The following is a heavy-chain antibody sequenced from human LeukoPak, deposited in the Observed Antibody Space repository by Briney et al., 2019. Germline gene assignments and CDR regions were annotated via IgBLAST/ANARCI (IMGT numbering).Heavy chain of an antibody. V-gene: IGHV1-2*02. CDR1: GYTFTGYY. Sequence: ASVKVSCKASGYTFTGYYIHWVRQAPGQGLEWMGWINPNSGGTNYAQKFQGRVTMTRDTSISTAHMELTRLRSDDTAAYYCAREPVVLVPAAIFNWFDPWGQGTLVTVSS. J-gene: IGHJ5*02. D-gene: IGHD2-2*01. CDR3: AREPVVLVPAAIFNWFDP. CDR2: INPNSGGT.